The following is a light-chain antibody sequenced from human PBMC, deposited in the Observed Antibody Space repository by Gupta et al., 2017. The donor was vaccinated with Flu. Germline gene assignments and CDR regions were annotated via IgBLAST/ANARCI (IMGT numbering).Light chain of an antibody. CDR1: QTISNNY. J-gene: IGKJ1*01. CDR3: QQYGSSRWT. CDR2: DTS. Sequence: EIVLTQSQATLSLSPGERATLSCGASQTISNNYLAWYQQKPGLAPRLVIYDTSRRATGIPDRFSGSGSGTDFSLTISRLEPEDFAGYYCQQYGSSRWTFGQGTKVET. V-gene: IGKV3D-20*01.